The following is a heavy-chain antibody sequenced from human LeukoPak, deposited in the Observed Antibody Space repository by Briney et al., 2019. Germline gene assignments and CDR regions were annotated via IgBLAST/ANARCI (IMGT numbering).Heavy chain of an antibody. CDR3: ARDGGYSSSWPYYYYGMDV. J-gene: IGHJ6*02. CDR1: GGSISSYY. D-gene: IGHD6-13*01. CDR2: IYDSGST. V-gene: IGHV4-59*01. Sequence: SETLSLTCTVSGGSISSYYWSWIRQPPGKGLEWIGYIYDSGSTNYNPSLKSRVTISVDTSKNQFSLKLSSVTAADTAVYYCARDGGYSSSWPYYYYGMDVWGQGTTVTVSS.